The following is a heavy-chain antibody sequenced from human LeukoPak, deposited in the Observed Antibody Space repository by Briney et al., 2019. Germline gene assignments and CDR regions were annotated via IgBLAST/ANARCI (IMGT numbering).Heavy chain of an antibody. CDR1: GGTFSSYA. CDR2: IIPIFGTA. Sequence: GASVKVSCKASGGTFSSYAISWVRQAPGQGLEWMGGIIPIFGTANYAQKLQGRVTITDDESTSTAYMELSSLRSEETAVYYCARGLSSPLDYWGQGTLVTVSS. CDR3: ARGLSSPLDY. J-gene: IGHJ4*02. D-gene: IGHD6-6*01. V-gene: IGHV1-69*13.